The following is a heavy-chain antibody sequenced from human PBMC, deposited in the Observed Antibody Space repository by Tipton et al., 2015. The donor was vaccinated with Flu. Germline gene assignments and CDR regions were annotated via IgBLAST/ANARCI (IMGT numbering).Heavy chain of an antibody. CDR3: ARDGAIFGVVTPFGY. CDR1: GGSISSSNYY. J-gene: IGHJ4*02. Sequence: TLSLTCTVSGGSISSSNYYWGWIRQPPGKGLEWIGSLYYSGSTYYNPSLKSRVTISVDTSKNQFSLKLSSVTAADTAVYYCARDGAIFGVVTPFGYWGQGTLVTVSS. V-gene: IGHV4-39*07. CDR2: LYYSGST. D-gene: IGHD3-3*01.